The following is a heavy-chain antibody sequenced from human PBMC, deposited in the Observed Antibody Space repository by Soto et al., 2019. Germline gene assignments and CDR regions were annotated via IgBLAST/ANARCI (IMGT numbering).Heavy chain of an antibody. CDR2: LYFNGGT. V-gene: IGHV4-30-4*01. Sequence: SETLSLTCNVSSGPINSPDYYWSWIRQSPGKGLEWIGYLYFNGGTQYNPSLRTPVSMSLDTSKKHFSLKMRSVTAADTAVYYCARQIRTRALQTGYYYYGMDVWGQGTAVTVSS. D-gene: IGHD3-3*02. J-gene: IGHJ6*02. CDR1: SGPINSPDYY. CDR3: ARQIRTRALQTGYYYYGMDV.